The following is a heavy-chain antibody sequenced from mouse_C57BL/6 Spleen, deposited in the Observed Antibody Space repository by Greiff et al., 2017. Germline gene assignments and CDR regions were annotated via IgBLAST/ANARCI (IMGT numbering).Heavy chain of an antibody. Sequence: VQVVESGAELVRPGASVTLSCKASGYTFTGYEMHWVKQTPVHGLEWIGAIDPETGGTAYNQKFKGKAILTAEKSSSTAYMERRSLTSEDSAVXYCTRGKSRGSLDYWGQGTTLTVSS. D-gene: IGHD1-1*01. CDR1: GYTFTGYE. CDR3: TRGKSRGSLDY. J-gene: IGHJ2*01. V-gene: IGHV1-15*01. CDR2: IDPETGGT.